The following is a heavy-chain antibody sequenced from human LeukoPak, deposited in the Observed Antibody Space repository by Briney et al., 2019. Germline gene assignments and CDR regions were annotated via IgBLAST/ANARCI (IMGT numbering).Heavy chain of an antibody. CDR3: ARHPSRPDICSSTSCYMSRFDP. CDR1: GGSISSGSYY. J-gene: IGHJ5*02. D-gene: IGHD2-2*02. Sequence: SETLSLTCTVSGGSISSGSYYWSWIRQPAGKGLEWIGRIYTSGSTNYNPSLKSRVTISVDTSKNQFSLKLSSVTAADTAVYYCARHPSRPDICSSTSCYMSRFDPWGQGTLVTVSS. CDR2: IYTSGST. V-gene: IGHV4-61*02.